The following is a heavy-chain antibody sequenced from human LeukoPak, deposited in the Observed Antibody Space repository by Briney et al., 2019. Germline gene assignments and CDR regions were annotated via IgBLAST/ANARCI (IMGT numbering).Heavy chain of an antibody. CDR2: SSGSGGST. Sequence: PGWSLRLSCPASRLTFSSCAISWVRPAPGKGLEGVSASSGSGGSTYYTDSVKGRFTISRDNSKNTLYLQMNSLRAEDTAVYQCAKGRYYHDNSDAFEIWGQGTMVTVSS. D-gene: IGHD3-22*01. J-gene: IGHJ3*02. CDR3: AKGRYYHDNSDAFEI. V-gene: IGHV3-23*01. CDR1: RLTFSSCA.